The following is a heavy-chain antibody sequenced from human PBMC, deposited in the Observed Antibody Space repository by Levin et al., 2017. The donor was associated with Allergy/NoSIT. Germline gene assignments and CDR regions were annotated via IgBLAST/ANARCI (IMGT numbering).Heavy chain of an antibody. CDR2: IDWDDDK. V-gene: IGHV2-70*11. J-gene: IGHJ4*02. CDR3: ARATNHYYGRGFDY. D-gene: IGHD3-10*01. CDR1: GFSLTTSGMC. Sequence: SGPTLVKPTQTLTLTCTFSGFSLTTSGMCVSWIRQPPGNALEWLARIDWDDDKYYSTSLKTRITISRDTSKNQVVLTMTSMDPVDTATYYCARATNHYYGRGFDYWGQGTPVTVSS.